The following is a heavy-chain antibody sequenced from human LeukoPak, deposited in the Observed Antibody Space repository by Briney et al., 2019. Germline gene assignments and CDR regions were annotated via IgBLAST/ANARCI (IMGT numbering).Heavy chain of an antibody. V-gene: IGHV3-74*01. J-gene: IGHJ6*02. CDR1: GFTFSNYW. CDR2: INSDGSRI. Sequence: GGSLRLSCAASGFTFSNYWIHWVRQAPGKGLVWVSRINSDGSRIDYAESVKGRFTISIDSATDTVYLYMSSLRPGDAALYYCARVRDPFGMDVWGQGTTVTVSS. CDR3: ARVRDPFGMDV. D-gene: IGHD3-10*01.